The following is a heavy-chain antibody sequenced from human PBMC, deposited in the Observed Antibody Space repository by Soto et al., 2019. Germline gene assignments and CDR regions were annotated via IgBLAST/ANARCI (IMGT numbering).Heavy chain of an antibody. Sequence: SETLSLTCTVSGGSISSGGYYWSWIRQHPGKGLEWIGYIYYSGSTYYNPSLKSRVTISVDTSKNQFSLKLSSVTAADTAVYYCASTVATTDYYYYYMDVWGKGTTVTVSS. CDR1: GGSISSGGYY. CDR3: ASTVATTDYYYYYMDV. CDR2: IYYSGST. D-gene: IGHD5-12*01. J-gene: IGHJ6*03. V-gene: IGHV4-31*03.